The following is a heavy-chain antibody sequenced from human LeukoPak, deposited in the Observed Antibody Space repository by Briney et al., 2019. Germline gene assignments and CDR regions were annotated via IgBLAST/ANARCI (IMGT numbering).Heavy chain of an antibody. J-gene: IGHJ6*03. D-gene: IGHD3-10*01. CDR2: IYSSGST. CDR1: GGSISTYY. V-gene: IGHV4-4*07. CDR3: SRGVITMVRGVIGYYYYDIDV. Sequence: PSETLSLTCTVSGGSISTYYWSWIRQPAGKGLEWIGHIYSSGSTNYNPSLKSRVTMSVDTSKNQFSLKLSSLTAADTAVYYGSRGVITMVRGVIGYYYYDIDVWGKGTTVTV.